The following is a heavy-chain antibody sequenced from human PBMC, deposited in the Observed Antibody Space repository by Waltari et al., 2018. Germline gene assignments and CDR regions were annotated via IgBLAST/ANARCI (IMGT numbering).Heavy chain of an antibody. CDR2: ISDGGGNT. J-gene: IGHJ4*02. Sequence: EVQLVASGGGLVQPGGSLRLSGAASGCTFTSYAMSWVGRAQGKGLEWVSAISDGGGNTYYADSIKGRFTISRDNSKNTLYLQMKSLRIEDTAVYHCARAVEPDYWGQGTLVTVSS. D-gene: IGHD2-15*01. CDR3: ARAVEPDY. V-gene: IGHV3-23*04. CDR1: GCTFTSYA.